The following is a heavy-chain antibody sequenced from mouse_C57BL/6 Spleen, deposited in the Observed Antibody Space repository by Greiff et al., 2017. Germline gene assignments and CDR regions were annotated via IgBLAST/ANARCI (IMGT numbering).Heavy chain of an antibody. CDR3: ARGRYYYDGGHYYAMDY. J-gene: IGHJ4*01. Sequence: VKLMESGPGLVAPSQSLSITCTVSGFSLTSYAISWVSQPPGTGLEWLGVIWTGGGTNYNSALKSRLGISKDKSKIKVFLKMNSLQTEDTARYYCARGRYYYDGGHYYAMDYWGQGTSVTVSS. V-gene: IGHV2-9-1*01. D-gene: IGHD1-1*01. CDR1: GFSLTSYA. CDR2: IWTGGGT.